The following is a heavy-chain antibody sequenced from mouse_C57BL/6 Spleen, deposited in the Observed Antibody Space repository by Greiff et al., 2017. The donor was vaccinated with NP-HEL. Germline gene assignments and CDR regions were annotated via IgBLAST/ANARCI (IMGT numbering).Heavy chain of an antibody. D-gene: IGHD2-4*01. CDR3: ARTYDYDALDY. J-gene: IGHJ2*01. V-gene: IGHV1-55*01. Sequence: QVQLKQPGAELVKPGASVKMSCKASGYTFTSYWITWVKQRPGQGLEWIGDIYPGSGSTNYTEKFKSKATLTVDTSSSTAYMQLSSLTSEDSAVYYCARTYDYDALDYWGQGTPLTVSS. CDR2: IYPGSGST. CDR1: GYTFTSYW.